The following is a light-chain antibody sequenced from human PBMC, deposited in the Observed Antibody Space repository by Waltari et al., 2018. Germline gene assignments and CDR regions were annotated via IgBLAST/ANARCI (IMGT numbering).Light chain of an antibody. Sequence: EIVLTQSPGTLSLSPGERATLSCRTSQSLSRPLAWYQQKPSQAPRLLIYDASRRATGIPDRFIGSGSGTDFSLTISRLEPEDFAVYYCQHYVTLPATFGQGTRVELK. CDR3: QHYVTLPAT. J-gene: IGKJ1*01. CDR2: DAS. CDR1: QSLSRP. V-gene: IGKV3-20*01.